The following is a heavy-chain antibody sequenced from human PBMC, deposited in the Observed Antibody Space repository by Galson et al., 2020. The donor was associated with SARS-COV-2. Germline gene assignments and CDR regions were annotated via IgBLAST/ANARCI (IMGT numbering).Heavy chain of an antibody. Sequence: QLGESLKISCAASGFTFSSYALHWVRQAPGKGLECVAVISYDGSNKYYADSVKGRFTISRDNSKNTLYLQMNSLRAEDTAVYYCARDLILYDFWSGPGAFDYWGQGTLVTVSS. D-gene: IGHD3-3*01. J-gene: IGHJ4*02. V-gene: IGHV3-30*04. CDR1: GFTFSSYA. CDR2: ISYDGSNK. CDR3: ARDLILYDFWSGPGAFDY.